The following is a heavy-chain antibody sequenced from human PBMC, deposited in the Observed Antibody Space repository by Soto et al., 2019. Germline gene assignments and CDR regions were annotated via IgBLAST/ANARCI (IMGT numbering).Heavy chain of an antibody. J-gene: IGHJ6*02. CDR2: INPSGGST. CDR3: ARDYTIFGVVSYGMDV. V-gene: IGHV1-46*01. D-gene: IGHD3-3*01. Sequence: AASVKVSCKASGYTFTSYYMHWVLQAPGQGLEWMGIINPSGGSTSYAQKFQGRVTMTRDTSTSTVYMELSSLRSEDTAVYYCARDYTIFGVVSYGMDVWGQGTTVTVSS. CDR1: GYTFTSYY.